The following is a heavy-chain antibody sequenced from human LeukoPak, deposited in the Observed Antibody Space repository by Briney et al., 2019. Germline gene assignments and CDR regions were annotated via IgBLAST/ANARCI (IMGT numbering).Heavy chain of an antibody. CDR3: ARSVQWLPY. V-gene: IGHV3-48*03. CDR1: GFTFSSYE. CDR2: ISGSGTTM. J-gene: IGHJ4*02. Sequence: PGGSLRLSCVASGFTFSSYEMNWLRQSPGKGLEWVSFISGSGTTMSYADSVKGRFTISRDNAKNSLYLQMNCLRAEDTAVYYCARSVQWLPYWGQGTLVTVSS. D-gene: IGHD6-19*01.